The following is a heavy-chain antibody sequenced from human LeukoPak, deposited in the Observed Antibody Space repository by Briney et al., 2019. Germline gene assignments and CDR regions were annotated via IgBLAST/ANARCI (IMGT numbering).Heavy chain of an antibody. CDR1: GGTFSSYA. CDR3: ARGDSSGYETLFDC. V-gene: IGHV1-69*13. J-gene: IGHJ4*02. Sequence: ASVKVSCKASGGTFSSYAISWVRQAPGQGLEWMGGIIPIFGTANYAQKFQGRVTITADESTSTAYMELSSLRSEDTVVYYCARGDSSGYETLFDCWGQGTLVTVSS. CDR2: IIPIFGTA. D-gene: IGHD3-22*01.